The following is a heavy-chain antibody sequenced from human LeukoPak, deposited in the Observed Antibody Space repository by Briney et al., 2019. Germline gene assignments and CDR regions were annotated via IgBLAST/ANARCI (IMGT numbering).Heavy chain of an antibody. CDR1: GGTFISYA. CDR3: ARDGTYYDFWSGYYRFDY. Sequence: ASVKDSCKASGGTFISYAISWVRQAPGQGLEWMGGIIPIFGTANYAQKFQGRVTITADESTSTAYMELSSLRSEDTAVYYCARDGTYYDFWSGYYRFDYWGQGTLVTVSS. J-gene: IGHJ4*02. CDR2: IIPIFGTA. D-gene: IGHD3-3*01. V-gene: IGHV1-69*13.